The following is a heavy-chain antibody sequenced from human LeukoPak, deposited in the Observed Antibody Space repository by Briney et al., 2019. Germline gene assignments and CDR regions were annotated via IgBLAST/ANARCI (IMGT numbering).Heavy chain of an antibody. Sequence: SVQVSCKASGGTFSSYAISWVRQAPGQGLEWMGGIIPIFGTANYAQKFQGRVTITADESTSTAYTELSSLRSEDTAVYYCARDKGSSWSFDYWGQGTLVTVSS. D-gene: IGHD6-13*01. CDR2: IIPIFGTA. CDR3: ARDKGSSWSFDY. J-gene: IGHJ4*02. CDR1: GGTFSSYA. V-gene: IGHV1-69*13.